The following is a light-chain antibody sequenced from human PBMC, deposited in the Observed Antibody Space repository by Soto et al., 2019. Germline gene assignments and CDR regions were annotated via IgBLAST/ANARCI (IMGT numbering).Light chain of an antibody. CDR1: SSDVGGYNY. J-gene: IGLJ2*01. V-gene: IGLV2-14*01. CDR2: DVS. CDR3: SSYTSRSTVV. Sequence: QSALTQPASVSGSPGQSITISCTGTSSDVGGYNYVSWYQQHPGKATKLMSYDVSNRPSGVSNRFSGSKSGNTASLTISGLEADDEAEYYCSSYTSRSTVVFGGGTKLTV.